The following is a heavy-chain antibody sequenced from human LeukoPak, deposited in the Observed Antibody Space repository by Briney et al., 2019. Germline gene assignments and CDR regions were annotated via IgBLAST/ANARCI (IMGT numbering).Heavy chain of an antibody. Sequence: ASVKVSCTASGGTFSSYAISWVRQAPGQGLEWMGGIIPIFGTANYAQKFQGRVTITADESTSTAYMELSSLRSEDTAVYYCARDQRGYGHYYYYMDVWGKGTTVTVSS. V-gene: IGHV1-69*13. CDR3: ARDQRGYGHYYYYMDV. CDR1: GGTFSSYA. D-gene: IGHD5-12*01. J-gene: IGHJ6*03. CDR2: IIPIFGTA.